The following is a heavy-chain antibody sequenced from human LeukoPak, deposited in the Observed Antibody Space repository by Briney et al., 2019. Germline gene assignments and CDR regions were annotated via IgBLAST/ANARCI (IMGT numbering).Heavy chain of an antibody. J-gene: IGHJ4*02. CDR1: GFTFSNYA. D-gene: IGHD3-10*01. Sequence: PGGSLRLSCAASGFTFSNYAMHWGRQAPGKGLEWVAFMSYDGSDKYYADSVKGRFTISRDNSKSTLYLQMNSLRAEDTAVYYCAKDEPGTYSPSDYWGQGTLVTVSS. CDR3: AKDEPGTYSPSDY. V-gene: IGHV3-30*18. CDR2: MSYDGSDK.